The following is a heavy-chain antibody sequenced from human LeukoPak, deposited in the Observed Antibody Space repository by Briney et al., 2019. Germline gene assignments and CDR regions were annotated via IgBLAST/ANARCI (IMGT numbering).Heavy chain of an antibody. V-gene: IGHV3-7*03. CDR1: GFTFSSYW. D-gene: IGHD6-19*01. J-gene: IGHJ4*02. CDR2: IKQDGSEK. CDR3: ARVSDISVAAYFDY. Sequence: GGSLRLSCAASGFTFSSYWMSWVRQAPGEGLEWVANIKQDGSEKYYVDSVKGRFTISRDNAKNSLYLQMNSLRAEDTALYYCARVSDISVAAYFDYWGQGTLVTVSS.